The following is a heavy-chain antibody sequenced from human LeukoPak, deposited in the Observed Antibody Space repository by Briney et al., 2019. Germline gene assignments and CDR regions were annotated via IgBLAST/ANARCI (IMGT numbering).Heavy chain of an antibody. CDR3: AKGLGGFDR. D-gene: IGHD1-26*01. CDR1: GFTFNKYN. V-gene: IGHV3-30*02. J-gene: IGHJ4*02. CDR2: IRYDGSHK. Sequence: GGSLRLSCATSGFTFNKYNMYWVRQAPGKGLEWVTFIRYDGSHKYYSDSVKSRFSISRDNSNNTLYLQMNSLKGEDTAIYYCAKGLGGFDRWGQGTLVTVSS.